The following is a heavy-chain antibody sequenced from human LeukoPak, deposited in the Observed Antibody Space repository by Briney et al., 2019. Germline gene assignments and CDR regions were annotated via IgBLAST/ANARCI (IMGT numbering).Heavy chain of an antibody. V-gene: IGHV3-23*01. CDR1: GFTVSSNY. Sequence: PGGSLRLSCAASGFTVSSNYMSWVRQAPGKGLEWVSAISGSGGSTYYADSVKGRFTISRDNSKNTLYLQMNSLRAEDTAVYYCAKVFREQLARGYYYYGMDVWGQGTTVTVSS. J-gene: IGHJ6*02. D-gene: IGHD6-13*01. CDR3: AKVFREQLARGYYYYGMDV. CDR2: ISGSGGST.